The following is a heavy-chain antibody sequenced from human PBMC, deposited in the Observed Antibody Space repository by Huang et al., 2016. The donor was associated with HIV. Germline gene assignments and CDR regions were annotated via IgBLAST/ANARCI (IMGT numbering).Heavy chain of an antibody. CDR2: SNTNTGNP. J-gene: IGHJ2*01. CDR3: ARVGVAGTDWYFDL. Sequence: QVQLVPSGSELQKPGASVKVSCKASGYTFTSYAMNWVRQAPGQGLEWVGWSNTNTGNPTYAQGFTGRFGFSLDTAVSTAYLQSSSLKAEDTAVYYCARVGVAGTDWYFDLWGRGTLVTVSS. CDR1: GYTFTSYA. D-gene: IGHD6-19*01. V-gene: IGHV7-4-1*02.